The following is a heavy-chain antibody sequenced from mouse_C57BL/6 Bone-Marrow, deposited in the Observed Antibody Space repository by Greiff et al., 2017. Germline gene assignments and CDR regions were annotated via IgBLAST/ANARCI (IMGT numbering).Heavy chain of an antibody. CDR2: INSDGGST. Sequence: DVHLVESGGGLVQPGESLTLSCESNEYEFPSHDMSWVRKTPEKRLELVAAINSDGGSTYYPDTMERRFIISRDNTKKTLYLQMSSLRSEDTALYYCARLDSSGYEAWFAYWGQGTLVTVSA. V-gene: IGHV5-2*01. CDR3: ARLDSSGYEAWFAY. J-gene: IGHJ3*01. CDR1: EYEFPSHD. D-gene: IGHD3-2*02.